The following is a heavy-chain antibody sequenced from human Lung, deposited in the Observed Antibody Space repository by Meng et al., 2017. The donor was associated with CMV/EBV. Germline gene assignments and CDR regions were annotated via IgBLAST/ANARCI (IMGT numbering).Heavy chain of an antibody. CDR3: ARGGMGLDY. CDR2: TYYRSKWYN. CDR1: GDSVTCNSAA. Sequence: VPLPEAGPGLVKASPTLPLTCASSGDSVTCNSAAWTWIRQSPSRGLEWLGRTYYRSKWYNDYAVSVKSRITINPDTSKNQFSLQLNSVTPEDTAVYYCARGGMGLDYWGQGTLVTVSS. J-gene: IGHJ4*02. V-gene: IGHV6-1*01. D-gene: IGHD3-16*01.